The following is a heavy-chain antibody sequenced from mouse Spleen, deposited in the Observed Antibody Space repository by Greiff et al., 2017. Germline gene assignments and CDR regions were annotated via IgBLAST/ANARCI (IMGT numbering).Heavy chain of an antibody. CDR2: INPNNGGT. Sequence: EVQLQQSGPELVKPGASVKIPCKASGYTFTDYNMDWVKQSHGKSLEWIGDINPNNGGTIYNQKFKGKATLTVDKSSSTAYMELRSLTSEDTAVYYCARYGNYAAWFAYWGQGTLVTVSA. CDR1: GYTFTDYN. V-gene: IGHV1-18*01. D-gene: IGHD2-1*01. CDR3: ARYGNYAAWFAY. J-gene: IGHJ3*01.